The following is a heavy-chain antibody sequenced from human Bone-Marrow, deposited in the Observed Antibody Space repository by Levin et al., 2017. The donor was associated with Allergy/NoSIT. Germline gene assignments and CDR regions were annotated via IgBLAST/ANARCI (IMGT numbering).Heavy chain of an antibody. V-gene: IGHV3-48*01. D-gene: IGHD3-16*01. CDR1: GFTFSDYS. CDR3: ARGSAHYVFDF. CDR2: ITGSSRAI. Sequence: GESLKISCAASGFTFSDYSMNWVRQAPGKGLEWVSYITGSSRAIYYGDSVKGRFTVSRDNAKNSLYLQMNSLRAEDTAVYYCARGSAHYVFDFWGQGTLVTVSS. J-gene: IGHJ5*01.